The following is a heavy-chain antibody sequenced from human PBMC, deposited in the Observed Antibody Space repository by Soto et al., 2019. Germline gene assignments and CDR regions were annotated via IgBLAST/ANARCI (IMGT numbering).Heavy chain of an antibody. V-gene: IGHV4-61*03. CDR2: ICYTGST. D-gene: IGHD3-3*01. Sequence: SETLSLTCTVSGGSVSSGSHCWSWIRQPPGKGLEWIGYICYTGSTNKNPSLKSRVTISVDTSKNLFSLKLSSVTAADTAFYYCARGQYDAYNPLNDYWGQGTLVTVSS. CDR1: GGSVSSGSHC. J-gene: IGHJ4*02. CDR3: ARGQYDAYNPLNDY.